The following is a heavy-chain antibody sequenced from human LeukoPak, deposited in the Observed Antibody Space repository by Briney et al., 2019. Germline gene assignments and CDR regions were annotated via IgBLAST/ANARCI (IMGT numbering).Heavy chain of an antibody. J-gene: IGHJ3*02. CDR3: ARDRNGSGSYYNVWGAFDI. Sequence: SETLSLTCTVSGGSISSDGYYWSWIRQHPGKGLEWVGYIYYSGSTYYNPSLKSRVTISVDTSKNQFSLKLSSVTAADTAVYYCARDRNGSGSYYNVWGAFDIWGQGTMVTVSS. V-gene: IGHV4-31*03. CDR1: GGSISSDGYY. D-gene: IGHD3-10*01. CDR2: IYYSGST.